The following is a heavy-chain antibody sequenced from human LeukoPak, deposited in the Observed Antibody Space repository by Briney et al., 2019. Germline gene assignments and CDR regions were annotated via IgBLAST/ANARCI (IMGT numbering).Heavy chain of an antibody. CDR2: FDPEDGET. D-gene: IGHD3-10*01. CDR3: ATATMVRGEGNYFDY. J-gene: IGHJ4*02. V-gene: IGHV1-24*01. CDR1: GYTLTELS. Sequence: ASVTVSCKVSGYTLTELSMHWVRQAPGKGLEWMGGFDPEDGETIYAQKFQGRVTMTEDTSTDTAYMELSSLRSEDTAVYYCATATMVRGEGNYFDYWGQGTLVTVSS.